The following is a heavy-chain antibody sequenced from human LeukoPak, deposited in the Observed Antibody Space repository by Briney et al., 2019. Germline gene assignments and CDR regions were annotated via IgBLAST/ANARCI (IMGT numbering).Heavy chain of an antibody. V-gene: IGHV3-23*01. D-gene: IGHD3-10*01. J-gene: IGHJ2*01. Sequence: GGSLRLSCAASGFTFSDYAMSWVRQAPGKGLEWVSTISGSGGSTYYADSVKGRFTVSRDNSQNTLHLQMNSLRADDTAVYYCARELVSSGTGYFDLWGRGTLVTVSS. CDR2: ISGSGGST. CDR1: GFTFSDYA. CDR3: ARELVSSGTGYFDL.